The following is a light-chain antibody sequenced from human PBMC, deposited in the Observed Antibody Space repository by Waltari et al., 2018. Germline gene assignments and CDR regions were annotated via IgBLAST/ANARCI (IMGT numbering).Light chain of an antibody. V-gene: IGKV3-15*01. J-gene: IGKJ1*01. CDR3: QHYSDWPPRWT. CDR2: GAS. CDR1: QSVRRD. Sequence: EIVMSQSPATLSVSPGERATLSCRASQSVRRDLAWYQQKPGQAPRLLIFGASTRATGIPARFSGSGSGTEFTLTISSLQSEDFAIYYYQHYSDWPPRWTFGQGTKVDIK.